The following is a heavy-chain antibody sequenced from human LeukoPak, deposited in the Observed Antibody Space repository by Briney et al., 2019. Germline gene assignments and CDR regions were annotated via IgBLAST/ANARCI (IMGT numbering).Heavy chain of an antibody. V-gene: IGHV3-48*04. D-gene: IGHD1-26*01. Sequence: GGSLRLSCAASGFTFSSYSMNWVRQAPGKGLEWVSYISSSSSTIYYADSVKGRFTISRDNAKNSLYLQMNSLRAEDTAVYYCARGLHSGSYLWGDAFDIWGQGTMVTVSS. CDR1: GFTFSSYS. CDR3: ARGLHSGSYLWGDAFDI. J-gene: IGHJ3*02. CDR2: ISSSSSTI.